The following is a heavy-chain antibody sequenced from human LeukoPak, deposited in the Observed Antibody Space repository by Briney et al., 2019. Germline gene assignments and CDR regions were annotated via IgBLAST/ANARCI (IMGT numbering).Heavy chain of an antibody. CDR1: GYTFTRYY. D-gene: IGHD2-15*01. J-gene: IGHJ6*03. CDR2: NNPNSGGT. CDR3: ARARSGGPYYYYYMDV. Sequence: GASVKASCKASGYTFTRYYMHWVRQAPGHGLEWMGWNNPNSGGTNYAQKLQGRVTMTTDTSTSTAYMELRSLRSDDTAVYYCARARSGGPYYYYYMDVWGKGTTVTISS. V-gene: IGHV1-2*02.